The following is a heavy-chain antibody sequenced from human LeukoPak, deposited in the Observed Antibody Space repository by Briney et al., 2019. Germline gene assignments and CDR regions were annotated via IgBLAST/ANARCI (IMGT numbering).Heavy chain of an antibody. CDR2: IYYSGST. D-gene: IGHD6-13*01. Sequence: PSETLSLTCAVYGGSFSGYYWSWIRQPPGKGLEWIGYIYYSGSTHYNPSLMSRVTISVDTSKNQFSLKLSSVTAADTAVYFCARDPQYSSSSDAFDIWGQGTMVTVSS. V-gene: IGHV4-59*01. CDR1: GGSFSGYY. J-gene: IGHJ3*02. CDR3: ARDPQYSSSSDAFDI.